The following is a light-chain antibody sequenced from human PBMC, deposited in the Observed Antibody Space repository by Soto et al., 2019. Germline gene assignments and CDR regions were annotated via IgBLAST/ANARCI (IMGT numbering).Light chain of an antibody. CDR1: QSVRISY. Sequence: EIVLTQSPGTLSLSPGERATLSCRASQSVRISYLAWYQQKPGQAPRLLIYGASSRATGIPDRFSGSGSGTDFTLNISRLEPEDFAVYYCQQYGSSLMYTFGQGTKLEIK. CDR2: GAS. V-gene: IGKV3-20*01. CDR3: QQYGSSLMYT. J-gene: IGKJ2*01.